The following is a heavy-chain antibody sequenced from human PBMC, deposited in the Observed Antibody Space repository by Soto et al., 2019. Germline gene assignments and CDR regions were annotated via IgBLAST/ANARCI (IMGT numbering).Heavy chain of an antibody. J-gene: IGHJ4*02. D-gene: IGHD3-10*01. CDR3: ARLWSSNEVSS. Sequence: QVRLQQWGAGLLKPSETLALTCAVRGGSFRGYYWSWIRQPPGKGLEWIGEINHSGGTNYNPSLKSRVSISVDASKNQFSLQLTSVTAADTAVYYCARLWSSNEVSSWGQGTLVAVSS. CDR1: GGSFRGYY. CDR2: INHSGGT. V-gene: IGHV4-34*01.